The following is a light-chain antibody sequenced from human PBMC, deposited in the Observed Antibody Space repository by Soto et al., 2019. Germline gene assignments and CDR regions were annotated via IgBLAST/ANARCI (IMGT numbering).Light chain of an antibody. V-gene: IGKV3-15*01. CDR1: ESVHRN. Sequence: DMVMTQSPATLSVSPGERVTLSCRASESVHRNLAWYQQKPGQGPSLLIYYASTRATGVPDRFTGSGSGTEFTLTISSLQSEDFGVYHCQHYSNWPPTFGPGTKVEIK. CDR2: YAS. CDR3: QHYSNWPPT. J-gene: IGKJ3*01.